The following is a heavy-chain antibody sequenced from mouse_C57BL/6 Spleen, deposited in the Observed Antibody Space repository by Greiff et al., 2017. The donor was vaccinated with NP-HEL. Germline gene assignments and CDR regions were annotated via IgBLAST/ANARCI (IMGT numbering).Heavy chain of an antibody. D-gene: IGHD1-1*01. CDR3: ARDYGSSPAWFAY. V-gene: IGHV14-2*01. J-gene: IGHJ3*01. CDR1: GFNIKDYY. Sequence: EVKLMESGAELVKPGASVKLSCTASGFNIKDYYMHWVKQRTEQGLEWIGRIDPEDGETKYAPKFQGKATITADTSSNTAYLQLSSLTSEDTAVYYCARDYGSSPAWFAYWGQGTLVTVSA. CDR2: IDPEDGET.